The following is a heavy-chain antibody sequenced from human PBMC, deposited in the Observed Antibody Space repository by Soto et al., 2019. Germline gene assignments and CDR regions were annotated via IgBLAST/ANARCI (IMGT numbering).Heavy chain of an antibody. Sequence: ASVKVSCKASGGTFSSYTISWVRQAPGQGLEWMGIIIPSGGSTSYAQKFQGRVTMTRDTSTSTVYMELSSLRSEDTAVYYCARVGAEYPDAFDIWGQGTMVTVSS. D-gene: IGHD1-26*01. V-gene: IGHV1-46*01. CDR3: ARVGAEYPDAFDI. CDR1: GGTFSSYT. J-gene: IGHJ3*02. CDR2: IIPSGGST.